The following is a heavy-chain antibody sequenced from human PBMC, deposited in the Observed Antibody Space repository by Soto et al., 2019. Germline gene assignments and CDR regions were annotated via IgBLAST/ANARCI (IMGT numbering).Heavy chain of an antibody. J-gene: IGHJ4*02. CDR2: INPSGGST. CDR3: ARDGAGFDGYYSTFLDY. Sequence: ASVKVSFKASGYTFTSYYMHWLRQAPGQGLEWMGIINPSGGSTSYAQKFQGRVTMTRDTSTSTVYMELSSLRSEDTAVYYCARDGAGFDGYYSTFLDYWGQGTLVTVSS. V-gene: IGHV1-46*01. D-gene: IGHD2-15*01. CDR1: GYTFTSYY.